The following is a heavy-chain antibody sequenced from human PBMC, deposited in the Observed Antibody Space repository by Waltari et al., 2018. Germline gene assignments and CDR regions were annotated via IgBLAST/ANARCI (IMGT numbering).Heavy chain of an antibody. CDR2: IYYTGAT. CDR1: GDTIRHGHHY. D-gene: IGHD3-10*01. V-gene: IGHV4-30-4*01. Sequence: QVQLQESGPGLVKPSQTLSLTCTGSGDTIRHGHHYWSWYLHPSGKGLEWLEYIYYTGATSYNPALRNLITMSLDASKGEFSMNMRALTAADTAVYYCVRTLGFCTASTCSYGYFDLWGRGTLVAVSP. CDR3: VRTLGFCTASTCSYGYFDL. J-gene: IGHJ2*01.